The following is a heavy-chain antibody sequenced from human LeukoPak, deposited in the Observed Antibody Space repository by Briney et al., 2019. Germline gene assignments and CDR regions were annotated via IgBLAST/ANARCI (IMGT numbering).Heavy chain of an antibody. J-gene: IGHJ3*02. D-gene: IGHD3-10*01. CDR3: AKTGNYYGYDI. CDR1: GFTFSSYG. Sequence: PGGSLRLSCAASGFTFSSYGMHWVRQAPGKGLEWVTFIRNDGSNKYYTDSVKGRFTISRDNSKNTLYLQMNSLGADDTAVCYCAKTGNYYGYDIWGQGTMVTVSS. V-gene: IGHV3-30*02. CDR2: IRNDGSNK.